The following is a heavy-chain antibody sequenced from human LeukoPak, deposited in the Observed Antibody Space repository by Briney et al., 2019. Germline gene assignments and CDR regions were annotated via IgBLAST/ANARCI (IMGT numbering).Heavy chain of an antibody. D-gene: IGHD6-13*01. CDR1: GFSLSTSGMC. J-gene: IGHJ4*02. V-gene: IGHV2-70*11. Sequence: SGPTLVNPTQTLTLTCTFSGFSLSTSGMCVSWIRQPPGKALEWLARIDWDDDKYYSTSLKTRLTISKDTSKNQVVLTMTNMDPVDTATYYCARMEIAAAGTGGFDYWGQGTLVTVSS. CDR2: IDWDDDK. CDR3: ARMEIAAAGTGGFDY.